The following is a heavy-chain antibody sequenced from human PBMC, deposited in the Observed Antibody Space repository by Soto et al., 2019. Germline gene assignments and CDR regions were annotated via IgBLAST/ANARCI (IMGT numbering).Heavy chain of an antibody. Sequence: ASVKVSCKASGYTFTGYYMHWVRQAPGQGLEWMGWINPNSGGTNYAQKFQGWVTMTRDTSISTAYMELSRLRSDDTAVYYCARSSYYGSGSYGPFDYWGQGTLVTVS. CDR2: INPNSGGT. V-gene: IGHV1-2*04. CDR3: ARSSYYGSGSYGPFDY. CDR1: GYTFTGYY. D-gene: IGHD3-10*01. J-gene: IGHJ4*02.